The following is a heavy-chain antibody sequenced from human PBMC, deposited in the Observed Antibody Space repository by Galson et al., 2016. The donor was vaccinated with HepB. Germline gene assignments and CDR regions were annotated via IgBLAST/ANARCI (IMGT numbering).Heavy chain of an antibody. CDR2: IYWDDDK. CDR3: AHRSLATINFDP. Sequence: PALVKPTQTLTLTCTFSGFSLSKSGMSVGWIRQPPGKPLEWLALIYWDDDKRYSPSLKSRLTITKDTSKKQVVLVMTDMDPVDTATYYCAHRSLATINFDPWGPGILVVVSS. J-gene: IGHJ5*02. CDR1: GFSLSKSGMS. D-gene: IGHD1-14*01. V-gene: IGHV2-5*02.